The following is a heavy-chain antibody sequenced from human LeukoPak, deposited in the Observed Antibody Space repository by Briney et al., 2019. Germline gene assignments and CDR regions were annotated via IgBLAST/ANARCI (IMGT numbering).Heavy chain of an antibody. V-gene: IGHV4-4*07. J-gene: IGHJ4*02. CDR3: ARDRGELYDY. CDR1: GASISDYY. Sequence: PETLSLTCTVSGASISDYYWSWIRQPAGKGLEWIGRISSSGNTNYNPSLKSRVTMSVDTSKNQFSLKLSSVTAADTAVYYCARDRGELYDYWGQGTLVTVSS. CDR2: ISSSGNT. D-gene: IGHD3-10*01.